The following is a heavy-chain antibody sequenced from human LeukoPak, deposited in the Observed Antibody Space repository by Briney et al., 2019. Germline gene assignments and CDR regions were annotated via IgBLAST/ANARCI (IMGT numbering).Heavy chain of an antibody. CDR1: GYSISSGYY. J-gene: IGHJ4*02. Sequence: SETLSLTCTVSGYSISSGYYWGWIRQPPGKGLEWIGSIYYSGSTYYNPSLKSRVTISVDTSKNQFSLKLSSVTAADTAVYYCARHRVSVFYFDYWGQGTLVTVSS. D-gene: IGHD3-10*01. CDR3: ARHRVSVFYFDY. CDR2: IYYSGST. V-gene: IGHV4-38-2*02.